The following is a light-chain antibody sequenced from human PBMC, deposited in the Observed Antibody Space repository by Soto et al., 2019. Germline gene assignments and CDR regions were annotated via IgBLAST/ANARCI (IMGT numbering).Light chain of an antibody. CDR2: GNS. Sequence: QSVLTQPPSVSGAPGQWVTISCTGSSSNIGAGYDVHWYQQLPGTAPKLLIYGNSNRPSGVPDRFSGSKSGTSASLAITGRQADDEADDYCQSYDSSRSGYVVFGGGTQLTVL. V-gene: IGLV1-40*01. CDR1: SSNIGAGYD. J-gene: IGLJ2*01. CDR3: QSYDSSRSGYVV.